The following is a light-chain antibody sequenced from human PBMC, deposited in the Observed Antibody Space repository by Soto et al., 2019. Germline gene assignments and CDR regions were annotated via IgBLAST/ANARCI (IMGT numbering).Light chain of an antibody. CDR3: MQALQTPMYT. V-gene: IGKV2-28*01. CDR2: LGS. J-gene: IGKJ2*01. CDR1: QSLLHSNGYNY. Sequence: DIVXTQSPLSLPVTPGEPASISCRSSQSLLHSNGYNYLDWYLQKPGQSPQLLIYLGSNRASGVPDRFSGSGSGTDFTLKISRVEAEDVGVYYCMQALQTPMYTFGQGTKLEIK.